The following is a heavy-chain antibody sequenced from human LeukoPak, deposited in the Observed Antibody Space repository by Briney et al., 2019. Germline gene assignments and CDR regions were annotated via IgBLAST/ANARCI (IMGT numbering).Heavy chain of an antibody. CDR1: GFTFSDYY. Sequence: GGSLRLSCAASGFTFSDYYMSWIRQAPGKGLEWVANIKEDGGQKYYVDSVKGRFTISRDNAKKSLYLQMDSLRADDTAVYYCASHYYDSSGYLHPFWAWGQGTLVTVSS. J-gene: IGHJ5*02. D-gene: IGHD3-22*01. V-gene: IGHV3-7*01. CDR3: ASHYYDSSGYLHPFWA. CDR2: IKEDGGQK.